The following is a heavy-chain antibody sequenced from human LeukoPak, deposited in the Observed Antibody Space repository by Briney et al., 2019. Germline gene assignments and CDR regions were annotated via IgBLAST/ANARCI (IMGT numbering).Heavy chain of an antibody. J-gene: IGHJ4*02. V-gene: IGHV3-11*01. CDR3: TTEGYSGSYYISY. CDR1: GFTFSDYY. CDR2: ISSSGSLI. D-gene: IGHD1-26*01. Sequence: GGSLRLSCAASGFTFSDYYMSWIRQAPGKGLEWISYISSSGSLIYDADSVKGRFTISRDNAKNSLYLQMNSLRAEDTAVYYCTTEGYSGSYYISYWGQGTLVTVSS.